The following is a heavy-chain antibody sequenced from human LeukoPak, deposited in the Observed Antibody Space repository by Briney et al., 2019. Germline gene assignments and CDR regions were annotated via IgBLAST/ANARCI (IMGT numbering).Heavy chain of an antibody. CDR1: GYSISSGYY. CDR3: ARDKFPLVGATGDDGFDI. J-gene: IGHJ3*02. Sequence: KPSETLSLTCTVSGYSISSGYYWGWIRQPPGKGLEWIGSIYHSGSTYYNPSLKSRVTISVDTSKNQFSLKLSSVTAADTAVYYCARDKFPLVGATGDDGFDIWGLGTMVTVSS. V-gene: IGHV4-38-2*02. CDR2: IYHSGST. D-gene: IGHD1-26*01.